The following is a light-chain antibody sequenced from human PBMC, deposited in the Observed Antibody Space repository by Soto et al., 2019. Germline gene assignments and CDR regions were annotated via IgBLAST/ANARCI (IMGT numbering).Light chain of an antibody. CDR2: AAS. CDR3: LQVANFPRT. V-gene: IGKV1-12*01. Sequence: IDVTQPPTSVSASVGDRVTITCRASQDIFNYLACFQPKPGKPPQLLIEAASTLEIGVPSTFSGSGSGTEFSLTISSLGPDDFATYYCLQVANFPRTFGQVTKG. CDR1: QDIFNY. J-gene: IGKJ1*01.